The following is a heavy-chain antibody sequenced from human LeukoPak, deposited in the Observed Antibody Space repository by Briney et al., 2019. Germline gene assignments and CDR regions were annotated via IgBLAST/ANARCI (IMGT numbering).Heavy chain of an antibody. D-gene: IGHD5-18*01. CDR1: GGSIGSYY. Sequence: PSETLSLTCTVSGGSIGSYYWSWIRQPPGKGLEWIGYIYTSGSTNYNPSLKSRVTISVDTSKDQFSLKLSSVTAADTAVYYCARAGGYSYGSPLYFDYWGQGTLVTVSS. J-gene: IGHJ4*02. CDR3: ARAGGYSYGSPLYFDY. CDR2: IYTSGST. V-gene: IGHV4-4*09.